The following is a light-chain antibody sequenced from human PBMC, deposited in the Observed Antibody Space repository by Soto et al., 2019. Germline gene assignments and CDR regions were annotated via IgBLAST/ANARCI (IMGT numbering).Light chain of an antibody. CDR2: AAS. J-gene: IGKJ1*01. CDR3: QQSYSTPWT. Sequence: DIQMTQSPSSLSASVGDRVTITCRASQSISNYLSWYQQIPGKAPKLLIYAASTLRSGVSSRFSGSGSGTDFTLTISSLQHEDFATYYCQQSYSTPWTFGQGTKVEI. V-gene: IGKV1-39*01. CDR1: QSISNY.